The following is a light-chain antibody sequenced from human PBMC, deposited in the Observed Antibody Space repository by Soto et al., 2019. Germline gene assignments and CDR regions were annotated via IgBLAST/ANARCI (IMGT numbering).Light chain of an antibody. CDR3: QSYDSSLSGSV. V-gene: IGLV1-40*01. CDR2: GNS. CDR1: SSNIGAGYD. Sequence: QSVLTQPPSVSGAQGQRVTISCTGSSSNIGAGYDVHWYQQLPGTAPKLLIYGNSNRPSGVPDRFSGSKSGTSASLAITGLQAEDEADYCCQSYDSSLSGSVFGGGTKVTVL. J-gene: IGLJ3*02.